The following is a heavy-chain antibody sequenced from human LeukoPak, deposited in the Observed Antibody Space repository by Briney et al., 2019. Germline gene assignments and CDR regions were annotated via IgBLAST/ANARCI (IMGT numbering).Heavy chain of an antibody. Sequence: SETLSLTCTVSSGSISSGGYYWSWIRQHPGKGLEWIGYIYYSGSTYYNPSLKSRVTISVDTSKNQFSLKLSSVTAADTAVYYCARGYDSSGYYDTIFDYWGQGTLVTVSS. CDR2: IYYSGST. D-gene: IGHD3-22*01. CDR3: ARGYDSSGYYDTIFDY. CDR1: SGSISSGGYY. V-gene: IGHV4-31*03. J-gene: IGHJ4*02.